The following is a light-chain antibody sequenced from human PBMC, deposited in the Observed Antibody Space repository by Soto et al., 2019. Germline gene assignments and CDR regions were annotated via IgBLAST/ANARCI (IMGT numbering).Light chain of an antibody. Sequence: QSVLTQPPSASGSPGQSVTISCTGTSTDVGGYNYVSWYQQHPGKAPKLMIYEVSKRPSGLPDRFSGSKSGNTASLTVSGLQADDEADYYCSSYAGMSNLVFGGGTKLTVL. CDR1: STDVGGYNY. CDR3: SSYAGMSNLV. V-gene: IGLV2-8*01. J-gene: IGLJ2*01. CDR2: EVS.